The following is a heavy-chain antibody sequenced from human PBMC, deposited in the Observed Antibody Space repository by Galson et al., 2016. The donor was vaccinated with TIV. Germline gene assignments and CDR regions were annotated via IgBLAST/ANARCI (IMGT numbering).Heavy chain of an antibody. CDR2: INPNGDDT. CDR1: GYPFTAYY. D-gene: IGHD5-18*01. Sequence: SVKVSCKASGYPFTAYYIHWVRQAPGQGPEWMGWINPNGDDTNYAQRFQGRVSMTRDTSSSTAYKELSRLRSDDTAVFFCARGFNYGFDFYYGMDVWGQGTTVTVSS. V-gene: IGHV1-2*02. J-gene: IGHJ6*02. CDR3: ARGFNYGFDFYYGMDV.